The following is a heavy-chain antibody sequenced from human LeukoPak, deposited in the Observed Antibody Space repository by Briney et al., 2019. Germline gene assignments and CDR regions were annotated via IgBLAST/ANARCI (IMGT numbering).Heavy chain of an antibody. D-gene: IGHD1-14*01. CDR1: GVSFSGYY. J-gene: IGHJ4*02. V-gene: IGHV4-34*01. Sequence: SEPLSLTCAVYGVSFSGYYWSWLRQPPGKGLEWIGEINHNGDTNYNPSLKSRVTILVDTSKNQFSLKLNSVTAADTAVYYCARGTNLDYWGQGTLVTVSS. CDR2: INHNGDT. CDR3: ARGTNLDY.